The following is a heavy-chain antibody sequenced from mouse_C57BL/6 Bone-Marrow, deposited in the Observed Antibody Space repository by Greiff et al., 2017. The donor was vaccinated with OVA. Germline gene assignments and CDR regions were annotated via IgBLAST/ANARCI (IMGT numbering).Heavy chain of an antibody. CDR2: IDPENGDT. J-gene: IGHJ1*03. CDR3: TTVVPWYFDV. CDR1: GFNIKDDY. D-gene: IGHD1-1*01. V-gene: IGHV14-4*01. Sequence: VQLQQSGAELVRPGASVKLSCTASGFNIKDDYMHWVKQRPEQGLEWIGWIDPENGDTAYASKFQGKATITADTSSNTAYLQLSSLTSEDTAVFYCTTVVPWYFDVWGTGTTVTVSS.